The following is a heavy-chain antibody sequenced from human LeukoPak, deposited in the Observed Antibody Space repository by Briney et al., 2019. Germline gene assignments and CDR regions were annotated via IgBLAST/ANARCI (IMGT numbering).Heavy chain of an antibody. D-gene: IGHD6-19*01. J-gene: IGHJ4*02. CDR1: GFTFSNYW. CDR2: IKQDGSDE. CDR3: ARGSGWHLY. Sequence: GGSLRLSCAASGFTFSNYWMNWVRQAPGKGLEWVANIKQDGSDEYYVDSVKGRFTISRDNAKNSLYLQMNSLRADDTAVYYCARGSGWHLYWGQGTVVAVSS. V-gene: IGHV3-7*01.